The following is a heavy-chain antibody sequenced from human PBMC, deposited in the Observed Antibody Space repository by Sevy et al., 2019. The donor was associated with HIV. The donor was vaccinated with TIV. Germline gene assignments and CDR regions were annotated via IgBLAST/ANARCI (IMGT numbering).Heavy chain of an antibody. CDR2: IGYDGSDK. CDR1: GFTFRNYG. D-gene: IGHD1-26*01. V-gene: IGHV3-30*18. J-gene: IGHJ6*02. Sequence: GGSLRLSCIASGFTFRNYGIHWVRQAPGKGLDWVAVIGYDGSDKYYADSVKGRFTNSRENSKNTLFLQMNSLRVEDTDVYYCAKERGGSYIPYFYGMDVWGQGTAVTVSS. CDR3: AKERGGSYIPYFYGMDV.